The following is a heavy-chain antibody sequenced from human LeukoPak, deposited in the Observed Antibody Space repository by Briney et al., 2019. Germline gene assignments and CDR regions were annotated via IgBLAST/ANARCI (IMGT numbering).Heavy chain of an antibody. CDR2: ISGSGST. CDR3: VHGGLYYLDY. Sequence: GGSLRLSCAASGFPFSAYAMSWVRQAPGKGLEWVSAISGSGSTYHADSVKGRFTISRDIFKNTLYLQMNSLRAEDTAVYYCVHGGLYYLDYWGQGTLVTVSS. J-gene: IGHJ4*02. CDR1: GFPFSAYA. D-gene: IGHD3-10*01. V-gene: IGHV3-23*01.